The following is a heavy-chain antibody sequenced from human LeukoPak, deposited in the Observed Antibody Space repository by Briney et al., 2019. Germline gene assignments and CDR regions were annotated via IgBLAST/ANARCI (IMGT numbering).Heavy chain of an antibody. Sequence: ASVKVSCKASGYTFTSYGISWVRQAPGQGLEWMGWINAGNGNTKYSQKFQGRVTITRDTSASTAYMELSSLRSEDTAVYYCARDRRGANSGSYVYWGQGTLVTVSS. CDR1: GYTFTSYG. V-gene: IGHV1-3*01. J-gene: IGHJ4*02. CDR2: INAGNGNT. CDR3: ARDRRGANSGSYVY. D-gene: IGHD3-10*01.